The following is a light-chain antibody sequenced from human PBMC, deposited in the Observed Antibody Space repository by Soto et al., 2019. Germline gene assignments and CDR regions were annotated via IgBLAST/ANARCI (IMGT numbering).Light chain of an antibody. CDR2: EVT. CDR3: SSYAGSNTFV. CDR1: SSDVGGYNY. Sequence: QSALTQPPSASGSPGQSVTISCTGASSDVGGYNYVSWFQQHPGKAPKLLIYEVTNRPSGVPDRFSGSKSDNTGSLTVSGLQAEDEADYYCSSYAGSNTFVFGTGTKLTVL. V-gene: IGLV2-8*01. J-gene: IGLJ1*01.